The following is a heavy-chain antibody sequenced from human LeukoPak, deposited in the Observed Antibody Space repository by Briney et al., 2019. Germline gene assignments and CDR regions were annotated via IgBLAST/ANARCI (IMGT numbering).Heavy chain of an antibody. V-gene: IGHV4-39*01. J-gene: IGHJ5*02. Sequence: SETLSLTCTVSGGSISSSSFYWGWVPPPPRKGLGGVGGIYYSGSTYYNPSLESRVTISIDTSKNQFSLKLNSVTAGDTAVYFCARQTASLTESYNWFDPWGQGTLVTVSS. D-gene: IGHD1-14*01. CDR3: ARQTASLTESYNWFDP. CDR2: IYYSGST. CDR1: GGSISSSSFY.